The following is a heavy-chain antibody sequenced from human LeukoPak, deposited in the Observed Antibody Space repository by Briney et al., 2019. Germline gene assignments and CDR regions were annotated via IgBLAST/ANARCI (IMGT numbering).Heavy chain of an antibody. Sequence: PGGSLRLSCAASGFTFRSYSMNWVRQAPGKGREWVSSISSSSSYIYYADSVKGRFTISRDNAKNSLYLQTNSLRAEDTAVYYCAREYPRPYYFDYWGQGTLVTVSS. CDR1: GFTFRSYS. J-gene: IGHJ4*02. CDR3: AREYPRPYYFDY. CDR2: ISSSSSYI. V-gene: IGHV3-21*01.